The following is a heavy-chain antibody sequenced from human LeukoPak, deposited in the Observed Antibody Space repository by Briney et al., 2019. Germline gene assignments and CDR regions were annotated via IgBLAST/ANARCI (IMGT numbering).Heavy chain of an antibody. D-gene: IGHD3-22*01. CDR2: ISGSGGST. CDR1: GSTFSSYA. V-gene: IGHV3-23*01. CDR3: AKDRITMIVVVILDY. Sequence: PSGGSLRLSCAASGSTFSSYAMSWVRQAPGKGLEWVSAISGSGGSTYYADSVKGRFTISRDNSKNTLYLQMNSLRAEDTAVYYCAKDRITMIVVVILDYWGQGTLVTVSS. J-gene: IGHJ4*02.